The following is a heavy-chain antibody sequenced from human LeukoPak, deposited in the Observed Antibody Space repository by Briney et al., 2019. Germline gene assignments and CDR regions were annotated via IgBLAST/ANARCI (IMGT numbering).Heavy chain of an antibody. D-gene: IGHD3-10*01. Sequence: ASVKVSCKASGGTFSSYAISWVRQAPGQGLEWMGGIIPIFGTANYAQKFQGRVTITADKSTSTAYMELSSLRSEDTAVYYCARLDYYGSGSRWFDPWGQGTLVTVSS. CDR1: GGTFSSYA. J-gene: IGHJ5*02. V-gene: IGHV1-69*06. CDR3: ARLDYYGSGSRWFDP. CDR2: IIPIFGTA.